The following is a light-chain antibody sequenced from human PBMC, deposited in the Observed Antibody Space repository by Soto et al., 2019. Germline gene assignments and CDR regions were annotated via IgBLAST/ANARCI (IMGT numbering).Light chain of an antibody. J-gene: IGLJ1*01. CDR2: EVS. CDR3: SSYGASNIFVV. CDR1: SSDVDDYKY. Sequence: QSALTQPPSASGSPGQSVTISCTGSSSDVDDYKYVSWYQQHPGKTPKLLIYEVSKRPSGVPDRFSGSKSGNTSSLTVSGLQAEDEADYYCSSYGASNIFVVFGTGTKLTFL. V-gene: IGLV2-8*01.